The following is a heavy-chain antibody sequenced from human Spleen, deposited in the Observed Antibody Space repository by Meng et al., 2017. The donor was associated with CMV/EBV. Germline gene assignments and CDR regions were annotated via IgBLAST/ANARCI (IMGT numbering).Heavy chain of an antibody. CDR2: INSNSGDT. J-gene: IGHJ6*02. CDR1: GHTFTAYY. Sequence: ASVKVSCKASGHTFTAYYVHLVRQAPGQGFEWMGWINSNSGDTNYAQKFQGRVTMTRDTSISTAYMELSRLRSDDTAVYYCARDGSHSSSWYGYYGMDVWGQGTTVTVSS. V-gene: IGHV1-2*02. CDR3: ARDGSHSSSWYGYYGMDV. D-gene: IGHD6-13*01.